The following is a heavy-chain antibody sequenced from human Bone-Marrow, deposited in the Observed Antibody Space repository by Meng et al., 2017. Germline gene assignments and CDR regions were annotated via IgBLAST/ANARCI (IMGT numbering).Heavy chain of an antibody. D-gene: IGHD3-3*01. J-gene: IGHJ5*02. CDR3: ARAAYDIWSGDAP. Sequence: QVQLRESGPGLVKPSGTLSLTCAVSGASISSSHWWGWVRQPPGKGLEWIGEIYHDGSTNYTPSLKSRVTISVDKSKNQFSLKLSSVTAADTAVYYCARAAYDIWSGDAPWGQGSLVTVSS. CDR1: GASISSSHW. CDR2: IYHDGST. V-gene: IGHV4-4*02.